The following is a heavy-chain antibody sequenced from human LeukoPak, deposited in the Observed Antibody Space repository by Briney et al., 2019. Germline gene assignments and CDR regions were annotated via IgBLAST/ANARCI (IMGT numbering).Heavy chain of an antibody. J-gene: IGHJ4*02. CDR2: ISSSGSTI. D-gene: IGHD3-22*01. CDR1: GFTFSDYY. CDR3: ARSYEYYYDSSGYYGY. Sequence: GGSLRLSCAASGFTFSDYYMSWIRQAPGKGLEWVSYISSSGSTIYYADSVKGRFTISRDNAKNSLYLQMNSLRAEDTAVYYCARSYEYYYDSSGYYGYWGQGTLVTVCS. V-gene: IGHV3-11*01.